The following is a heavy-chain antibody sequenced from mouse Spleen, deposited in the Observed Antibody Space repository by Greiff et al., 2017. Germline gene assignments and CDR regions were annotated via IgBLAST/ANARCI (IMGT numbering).Heavy chain of an antibody. V-gene: IGHV14-1*01. CDR2: IDPEDGDT. D-gene: IGHD1-1*01. Sequence: VQLQQSGAELVRPGASVKLSCTASGFNIKDYYMHWVKQRPEQGLEWIGRIDPEDGDTEYAPKFQGKATMTADTSSNTAYLQLSSLTSEDTAVYYCTTGYYGSSYAMDYWGQGTSVTVSS. J-gene: IGHJ4*01. CDR1: GFNIKDYY. CDR3: TTGYYGSSYAMDY.